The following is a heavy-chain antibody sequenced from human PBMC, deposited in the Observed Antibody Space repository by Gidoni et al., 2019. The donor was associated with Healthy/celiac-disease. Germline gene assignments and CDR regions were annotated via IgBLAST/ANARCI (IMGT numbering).Heavy chain of an antibody. CDR3: AKDRWDAAAAGTGYFDY. J-gene: IGHJ4*02. V-gene: IGHV3-30*18. D-gene: IGHD6-13*01. Sequence: QVQLVESGGGVVQPGRSLRLSCAASGFTFSSYGMHWVRQDPGKGLEWVAVISYDGSNKDYADSVKGRFTISIDNFKNTLYLQMNSLRAEDTAVYYCAKDRWDAAAAGTGYFDYWGQGTLVTVSS. CDR1: GFTFSSYG. CDR2: ISYDGSNK.